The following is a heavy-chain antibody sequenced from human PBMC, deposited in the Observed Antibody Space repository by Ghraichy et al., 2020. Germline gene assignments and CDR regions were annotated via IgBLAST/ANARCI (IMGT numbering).Heavy chain of an antibody. D-gene: IGHD6-13*01. CDR2: IYSSGSS. Sequence: SETLSLTCTVSGGSMSTYYWNWIRQPAGKGLEWIGRIYSSGSSNYNPSLRSRVTMPVETSKNRFSLKLSSVTAADTAVYYCAREHYSSWYYFDYWGQGTLVTVSS. V-gene: IGHV4-4*07. CDR3: AREHYSSWYYFDY. CDR1: GGSMSTYY. J-gene: IGHJ4*02.